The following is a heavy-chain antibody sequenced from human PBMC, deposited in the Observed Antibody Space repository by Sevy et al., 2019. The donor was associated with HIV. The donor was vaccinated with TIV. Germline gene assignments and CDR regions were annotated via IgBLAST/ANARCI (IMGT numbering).Heavy chain of an antibody. J-gene: IGHJ4*02. CDR1: GFTFSEAW. Sequence: GGSLRLSCAASGFTFSEAWMSWVRQAPGKGLEWVGRIKSKTDAATRDFAAPVRGRFSISRDDSANTVYLVMNKLKPEDTGVYYCAAGTGASDFDYWGQGTLVTVSS. D-gene: IGHD1-26*01. V-gene: IGHV3-15*01. CDR2: IKSKTDAATR. CDR3: AAGTGASDFDY.